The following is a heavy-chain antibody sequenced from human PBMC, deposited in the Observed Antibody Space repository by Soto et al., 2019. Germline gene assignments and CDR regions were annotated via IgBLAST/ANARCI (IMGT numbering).Heavy chain of an antibody. D-gene: IGHD2-8*01. J-gene: IGHJ6*02. Sequence: QVQLVQSGAEVKKPGASVKVSCKASGGTFSSYAISWVRQAPGQGLEWMGGIIPIFGTANYAQKFQGRVMITADESTSTAYMELSSLRSEDTAVYYCASSLPTSNLMTNKYYYYYGMDVWGQGTTVTVSS. V-gene: IGHV1-69*01. CDR3: ASSLPTSNLMTNKYYYYYGMDV. CDR1: GGTFSSYA. CDR2: IIPIFGTA.